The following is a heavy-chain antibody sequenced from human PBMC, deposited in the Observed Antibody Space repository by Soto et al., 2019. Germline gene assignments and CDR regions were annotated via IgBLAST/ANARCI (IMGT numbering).Heavy chain of an antibody. J-gene: IGHJ4*02. V-gene: IGHV1-58*01. CDR1: GFTVADSA. Sequence: SVKVSCKSSGFTVADSAVQWVRQARGQSLEWIGRIIVDSGNTKSEEKFTERVSMSWDMSKSTAFMELRSLSSDDTAVYYCATANNTSPFDYWGMGTLVTVSS. D-gene: IGHD1-26*01. CDR3: ATANNTSPFDY. CDR2: IIVDSGNT.